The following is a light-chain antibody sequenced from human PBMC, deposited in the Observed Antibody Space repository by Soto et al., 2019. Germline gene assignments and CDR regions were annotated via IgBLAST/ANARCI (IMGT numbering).Light chain of an antibody. J-gene: IGKJ1*01. CDR1: QGIGND. CDR2: LTY. V-gene: IGKV1-17*01. CDR3: LQHNSYPRT. Sequence: DIQMTQSPSSLSASVGDRFTITCRASQGIGNDLGWYQQKPGKAPKRLIYLTYSLQTGVPSRFSGSGSGTEFSLTISSLQPEDSATYFCLQHNSYPRTFGQGTKVDIK.